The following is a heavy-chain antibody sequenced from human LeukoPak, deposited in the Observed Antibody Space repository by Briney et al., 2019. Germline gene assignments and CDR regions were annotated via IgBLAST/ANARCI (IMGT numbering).Heavy chain of an antibody. CDR3: ATGVPIAATGTLH. CDR2: ISYSGNT. Sequence: SDSLSLACTVDGGSIISSSYGWGRIRRPTGKGLKWIRSISYSGNTYYNPSLKSRVTIYVDTSKNQFSLKLSSVTPADTAAYYCATGVPIAATGTLHWGKGTLVTVSS. V-gene: IGHV4-39*01. CDR1: GGSIISSSYG. J-gene: IGHJ4*02. D-gene: IGHD6-13*01.